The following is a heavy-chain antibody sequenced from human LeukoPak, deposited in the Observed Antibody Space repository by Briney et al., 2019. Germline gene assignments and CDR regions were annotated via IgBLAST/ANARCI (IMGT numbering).Heavy chain of an antibody. CDR2: FDTGDDET. J-gene: IGHJ5*01. D-gene: IGHD1-26*01. CDR1: GYSLIELS. V-gene: IGHV1-24*01. CDR3: ATEKDLLLDS. Sequence: ASVKVSCKVSGYSLIELSTHWVRQAPGQGLEWMGGFDTGDDETIYAQKFQGRVTMTEDTSTDTAYLELGSLRSEDTAVYFCATEKDLLLDSWGQGTPVTVSS.